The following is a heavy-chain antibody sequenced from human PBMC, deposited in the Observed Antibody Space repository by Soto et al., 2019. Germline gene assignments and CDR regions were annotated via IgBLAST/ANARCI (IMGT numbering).Heavy chain of an antibody. CDR2: IYYSGST. D-gene: IGHD6-6*01. Sequence: PEALSLTCTVSGGSISSYYWSWIRQPPGKGLEWVGYIYYSGSTNYNPSLKSRVTISVNTSTNQFSLKLSSLTAADTAVYYCARGGAALSDYYYGMDVWGQGTQVTVSS. CDR3: ARGGAALSDYYYGMDV. CDR1: GGSISSYY. V-gene: IGHV4-59*01. J-gene: IGHJ6*02.